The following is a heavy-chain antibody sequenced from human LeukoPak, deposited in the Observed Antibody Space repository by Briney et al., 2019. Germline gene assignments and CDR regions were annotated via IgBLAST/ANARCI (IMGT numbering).Heavy chain of an antibody. V-gene: IGHV4-34*01. CDR1: GGSFSGYY. Sequence: SETLSLTCAVYGGSFSGYYWSWIRQPPGKGLEWIGEINHSGSTNYNPSLKSRVTISVDTSKNQFSLKLSSVTAADTAVYYCARGRRGSGSYYKLLDYWGQGTLVTVSS. CDR3: ARGRRGSGSYYKLLDY. CDR2: INHSGST. J-gene: IGHJ4*02. D-gene: IGHD1-26*01.